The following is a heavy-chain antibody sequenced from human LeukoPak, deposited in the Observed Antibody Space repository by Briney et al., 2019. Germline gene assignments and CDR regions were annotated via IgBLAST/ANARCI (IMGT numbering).Heavy chain of an antibody. CDR2: INYSGST. Sequence: SETLSLTCAVYGESLSGYHWSWIRQPPGNGLEWIGEINYSGSTNYNPSLKSRVTISLDSSKNQFSLKLSSVTAADTAIYYCARGNLEWAAGTRWFDPWGQGTLVTVSS. CDR1: GESLSGYH. CDR3: ARGNLEWAAGTRWFDP. J-gene: IGHJ5*02. V-gene: IGHV4-34*01. D-gene: IGHD6-13*01.